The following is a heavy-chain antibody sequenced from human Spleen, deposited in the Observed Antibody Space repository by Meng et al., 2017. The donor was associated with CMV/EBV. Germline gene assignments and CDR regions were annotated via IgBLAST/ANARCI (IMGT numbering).Heavy chain of an antibody. CDR2: IYHSGST. Sequence: SETLSLTCTVSGYSISSGYYWGWIRQPPGKGLEWIGRIYHSGSTYYNPSLKSRVTISVDTSKNQFSLKLISVTAADTAVYYCVRVATSYDFWSDYPTNHFYYFDYWGQGTLVTVSS. V-gene: IGHV4-38-2*02. D-gene: IGHD3-3*01. CDR3: VRVATSYDFWSDYPTNHFYYFDY. CDR1: GYSISSGYY. J-gene: IGHJ4*02.